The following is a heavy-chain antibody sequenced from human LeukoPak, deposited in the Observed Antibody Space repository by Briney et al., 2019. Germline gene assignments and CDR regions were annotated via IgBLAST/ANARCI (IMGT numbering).Heavy chain of an antibody. CDR3: ARDGYNYGPYGMDV. V-gene: IGHV3-30*14. CDR2: ISYDGSNK. D-gene: IGHD5-18*01. Sequence: GGSLRLSCAASGFTFSSYAMHWVRQAPGKGLEWVAVISYDGSNKYYADSVKGRFTISRDNSKNTLYLQMNSLRVEDTAVYHCARDGYNYGPYGMDVWGQGTTVTVSS. CDR1: GFTFSSYA. J-gene: IGHJ6*02.